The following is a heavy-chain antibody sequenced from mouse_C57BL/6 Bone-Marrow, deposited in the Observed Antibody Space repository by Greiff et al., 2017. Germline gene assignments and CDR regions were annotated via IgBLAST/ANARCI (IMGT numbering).Heavy chain of an antibody. CDR1: GYTFTGYG. J-gene: IGHJ2*01. V-gene: IGHV1-81*01. Sequence: VQLQQSGAELARPGASVKMSCKASGYTFTGYGISWVKQRTGKGLEWIGEIYPRSGNTYYNEKFKGKATLTADKSSSTAYMELRTLTSEDSAVYICARYRYYGSSDYWGQGTTLTVSS. D-gene: IGHD1-1*01. CDR3: ARYRYYGSSDY. CDR2: IYPRSGNT.